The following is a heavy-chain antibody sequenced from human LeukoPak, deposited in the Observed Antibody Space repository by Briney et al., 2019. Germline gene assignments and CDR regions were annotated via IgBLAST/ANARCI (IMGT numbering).Heavy chain of an antibody. CDR2: INQDGSEK. CDR1: GSTFSSYE. CDR3: TRDRWSPY. V-gene: IGHV3-7*01. J-gene: IGHJ4*02. D-gene: IGHD2-8*01. Sequence: GGSLRLSCAASGSTFSSYEMNWVRQAPGKGLEWVANINQDGSEKYYVDSVEGRFTISRDNARNSLFLQMNSLRVDDTAVYYCTRDRWSPYWGQGTLVTVSS.